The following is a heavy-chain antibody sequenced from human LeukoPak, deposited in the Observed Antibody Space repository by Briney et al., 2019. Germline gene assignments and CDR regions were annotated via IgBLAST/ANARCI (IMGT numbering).Heavy chain of an antibody. Sequence: ASVTVSCTASGYTFTSYAMHWVRQAPGQRLEWMGWINAGNGNTKYSQKFQGRVTITRDTSASTAYMELSSLRSEDTAVYYCARPIGYCSSTSCPRPFDYWGQGTLVTVSS. CDR2: INAGNGNT. D-gene: IGHD2-2*01. CDR3: ARPIGYCSSTSCPRPFDY. V-gene: IGHV1-3*01. J-gene: IGHJ4*02. CDR1: GYTFTSYA.